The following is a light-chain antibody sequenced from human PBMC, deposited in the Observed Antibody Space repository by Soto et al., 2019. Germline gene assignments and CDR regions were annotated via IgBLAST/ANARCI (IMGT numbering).Light chain of an antibody. CDR3: HQYRSSSWT. CDR2: GAS. V-gene: IGKV3-15*01. CDR1: QSISDT. J-gene: IGKJ1*01. Sequence: EIVMTQSPATLSVSPGGRATLSCRASQSISDTLAWYQQKPGQAPRLLIYGASTRVPGFPARFSGSGSGTDFTLTISSLQSEDFAVYYCHQYRSSSWTFGQGTKVDIK.